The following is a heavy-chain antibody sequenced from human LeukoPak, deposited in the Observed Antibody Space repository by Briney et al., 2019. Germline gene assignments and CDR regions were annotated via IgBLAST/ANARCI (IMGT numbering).Heavy chain of an antibody. CDR1: GGSISSYY. V-gene: IGHV4-59*08. J-gene: IGHJ3*02. Sequence: SETLSLTCIVSGGSISSYYWSWIRQPPGKGLEWIGSIFYSGSTNYNPSLKSRVTISVDASKNQFSLKLSSVTAADTAVYYCARHTPGNDAFDIWGQGTMVIVSS. CDR3: ARHTPGNDAFDI. CDR2: IFYSGST.